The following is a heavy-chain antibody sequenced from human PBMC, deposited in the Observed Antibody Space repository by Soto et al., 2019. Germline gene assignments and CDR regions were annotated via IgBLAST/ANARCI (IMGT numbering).Heavy chain of an antibody. Sequence: PSETLSLTCTVSGGSISSGGYYWSWIRQHPGKGLEWIGYIYYSGSTYYNPSLKSRVTISVDTSKNQFSLKLSSVTAADTAVYSCPRVGGNVATAMANFDYWGQGTLVTVSS. CDR1: GGSISSGGYY. CDR2: IYYSGST. J-gene: IGHJ4*02. D-gene: IGHD5-18*01. CDR3: PRVGGNVATAMANFDY. V-gene: IGHV4-31*03.